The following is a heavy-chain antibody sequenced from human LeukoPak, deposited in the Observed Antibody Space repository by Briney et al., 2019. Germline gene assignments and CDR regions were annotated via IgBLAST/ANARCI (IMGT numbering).Heavy chain of an antibody. Sequence: ASVKVSCKASGYTFTSYDINWVRQATGQGLEWMGWMNPNSGNTGYAQKFQGRVTMTRNTSISTAYMELSSLRSEDTAVYYCARTPREGSGNYYYMDVWGKGTTVTISS. CDR1: GYTFTSYD. V-gene: IGHV1-8*01. CDR2: MNPNSGNT. CDR3: ARTPREGSGNYYYMDV. J-gene: IGHJ6*03. D-gene: IGHD3-10*01.